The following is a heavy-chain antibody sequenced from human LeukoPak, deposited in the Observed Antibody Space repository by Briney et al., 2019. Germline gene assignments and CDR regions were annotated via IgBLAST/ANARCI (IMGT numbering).Heavy chain of an antibody. J-gene: IGHJ4*02. CDR2: INHSGST. CDR3: ARVYGSGSYYNHLSYPFDY. V-gene: IGHV4-34*01. D-gene: IGHD3-10*01. Sequence: SETLSLTCAVYGGSFSGYYWSWIRQPPWKGLEWIGEINHSGSTNYNPSLKSRVTISVDTSKNQFSLKLSSVTAADTAVYYCARVYGSGSYYNHLSYPFDYWGQGTLVTVSS. CDR1: GGSFSGYY.